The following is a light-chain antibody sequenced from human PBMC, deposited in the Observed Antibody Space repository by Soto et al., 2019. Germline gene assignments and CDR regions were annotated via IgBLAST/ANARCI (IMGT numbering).Light chain of an antibody. CDR2: DAS. CDR1: QSVSSS. Sequence: EIVMTQSPATLSVSPGERATLSCRASQSVSSSLAWYQQKPGQPPRLLLYDASTRATGIPARFSGSGSGTEFTLTISSLQSEDLAVYYCQQYNNVVTFGQGTKLESK. V-gene: IGKV3-15*01. J-gene: IGKJ2*01. CDR3: QQYNNVVT.